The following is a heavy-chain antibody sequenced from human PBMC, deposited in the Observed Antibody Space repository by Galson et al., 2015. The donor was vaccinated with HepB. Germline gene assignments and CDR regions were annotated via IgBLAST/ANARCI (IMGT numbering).Heavy chain of an antibody. V-gene: IGHV3-23*01. CDR2: ISGSGGST. J-gene: IGHJ4*02. D-gene: IGHD4-17*01. CDR3: AKSGDYPSDFDY. Sequence: SLRLSCAASGFTFSSYAMSWVRQAPGKGLEWVSAISGSGGSTYYADSVEGRFTISRDNSKNTLYLQMNSLRAEDTAVYYCAKSGDYPSDFDYWGQGTLVTVSS. CDR1: GFTFSSYA.